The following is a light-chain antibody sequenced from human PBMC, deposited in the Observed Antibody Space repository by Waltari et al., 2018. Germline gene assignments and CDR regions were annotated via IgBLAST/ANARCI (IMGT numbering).Light chain of an antibody. CDR3: SSYTSSSTYV. J-gene: IGLJ1*01. CDR2: DVS. V-gene: IGLV2-14*01. Sequence: QSALTQPASVSGSPGQSITISCTVTSSDVGGYNYVSWYQQHPGKAPKLMLYDVSNRPSGVANRFSGSKSGNTASLTISGLQDEDEANYYCSSYTSSSTYVFGTGTKVTVL. CDR1: SSDVGGYNY.